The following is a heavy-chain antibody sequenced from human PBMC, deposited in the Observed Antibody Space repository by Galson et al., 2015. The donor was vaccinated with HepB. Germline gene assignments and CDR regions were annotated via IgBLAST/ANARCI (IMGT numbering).Heavy chain of an antibody. J-gene: IGHJ6*02. Sequence: QSGAEVKKPGESLRISCKGSGYSFTSYWISWVRQMPGKGLEWMGRIDPSDSYTNYSPSFQGHVTISADKSISTAYLQWSSLKASDTAMYYCARHRKLGIAVAGDYYYYYGMDVWGQGTTVTVSS. CDR3: ARHRKLGIAVAGDYYYYYGMDV. CDR1: GYSFTSYW. V-gene: IGHV5-10-1*01. D-gene: IGHD6-19*01. CDR2: IDPSDSYT.